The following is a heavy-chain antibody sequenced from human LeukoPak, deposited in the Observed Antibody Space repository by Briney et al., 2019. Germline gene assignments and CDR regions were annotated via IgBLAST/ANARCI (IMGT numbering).Heavy chain of an antibody. V-gene: IGHV4-59*12. D-gene: IGHD1-7*01. CDR3: ARDRGLRTTEGY. CDR1: GGSLTGYY. J-gene: IGHJ4*02. Sequence: PSETLSLTCTVSGGSLTGYYWSWIRQPPGKGLEWIGYIYYSGSTNYNPSLKSRVTISVDRSKNQFSLRLSSVTAADTAVYYCARDRGLRTTEGYWGQGTLVTVSS. CDR2: IYYSGST.